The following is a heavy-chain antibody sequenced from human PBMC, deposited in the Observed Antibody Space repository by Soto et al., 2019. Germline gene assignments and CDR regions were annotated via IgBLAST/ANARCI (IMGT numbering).Heavy chain of an antibody. D-gene: IGHD6-19*01. V-gene: IGHV3-21*01. CDR1: GFTFSNYS. CDR3: ARGLRSGWLDY. J-gene: IGHJ4*02. CDR2: ISSTSKYI. Sequence: EVQLVESGGGLVKPGGSLRVSCAASGFTFSNYSMNWVRQAPGKGLEWVSSISSTSKYIYYADSVKGRFTISRDNAKKSLYLQMNRLRAEDTAVYYGARGLRSGWLDYWGQGTLVTVSA.